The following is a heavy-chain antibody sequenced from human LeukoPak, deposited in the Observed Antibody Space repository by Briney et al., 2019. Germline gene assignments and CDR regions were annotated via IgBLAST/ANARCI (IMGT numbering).Heavy chain of an antibody. Sequence: GGSLRLSCAASGFTFTSHWMSWVRQAPGKGLEWVANINQDGSEKNYVDSVKGRFTISRDNAKNSLYLQMNSLRAEDTAVYYCARALPSPLYSGSYADAFDIWGQGTMVTVSS. CDR2: INQDGSEK. CDR3: ARALPSPLYSGSYADAFDI. J-gene: IGHJ3*02. V-gene: IGHV3-7*02. CDR1: GFTFTSHW. D-gene: IGHD1-26*01.